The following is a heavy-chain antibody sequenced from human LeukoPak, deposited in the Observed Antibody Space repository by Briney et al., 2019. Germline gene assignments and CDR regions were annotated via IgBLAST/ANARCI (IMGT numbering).Heavy chain of an antibody. V-gene: IGHV1-8*03. Sequence: ASVKVSCKASGYTFTSYDINWVRQATGQGLEWMGWMNPNSGNTGYAQKFQGRVTITRNTSISTAYMELSSLRSEDTAVYYCARGQQWLGEFDYWGQGTLVTVSS. CDR2: MNPNSGNT. CDR1: GYTFTSYD. D-gene: IGHD6-19*01. J-gene: IGHJ4*02. CDR3: ARGQQWLGEFDY.